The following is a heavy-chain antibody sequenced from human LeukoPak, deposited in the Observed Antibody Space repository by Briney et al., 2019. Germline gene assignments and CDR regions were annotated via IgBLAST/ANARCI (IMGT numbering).Heavy chain of an antibody. CDR2: IYYSGST. V-gene: IGHV4-61*01. J-gene: IGHJ4*02. D-gene: IGHD3-10*01. CDR3: AREVGSGSYRRDYFDY. Sequence: SETLSLTCTVSGGSVSSGSYYWSWIRQPPGKGLEWIGYIYYSGSTNYNPSLKSRVTISVDTSKNQFSLKLSSVTAADTAVYYCAREVGSGSYRRDYFDYWGQGTLVTVPS. CDR1: GGSVSSGSYY.